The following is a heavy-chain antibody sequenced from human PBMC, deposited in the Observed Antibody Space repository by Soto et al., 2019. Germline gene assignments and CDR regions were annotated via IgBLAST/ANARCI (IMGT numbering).Heavy chain of an antibody. J-gene: IGHJ4*02. Sequence: GASVKVSCRASGYTFTSYYMHWVRQAPGQGLEWMGIINPSGGSTSYAQKFQGRVTMTRDTSTSTVYMELSSLRSEDTAVYYCARAPVAGTYFDYWGQGTLVTVSS. CDR1: GYTFTSYY. D-gene: IGHD6-19*01. CDR2: INPSGGST. CDR3: ARAPVAGTYFDY. V-gene: IGHV1-46*01.